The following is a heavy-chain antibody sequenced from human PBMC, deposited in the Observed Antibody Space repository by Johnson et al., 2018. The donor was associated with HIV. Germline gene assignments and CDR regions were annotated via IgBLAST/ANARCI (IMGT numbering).Heavy chain of an antibody. CDR3: ARKQWLEIPSDALDV. J-gene: IGHJ3*01. CDR2: IYSDGSDT. V-gene: IGHV3-74*03. Sequence: WMYWVRQAPGKGLVWVARIYSDGSDTAYADSVKGRFTISRDNAKKTLYLQMSSLRAEDTAIYYCARKQWLEIPSDALDVWGQGTMVTVSS. CDR1: W. D-gene: IGHD6-19*01.